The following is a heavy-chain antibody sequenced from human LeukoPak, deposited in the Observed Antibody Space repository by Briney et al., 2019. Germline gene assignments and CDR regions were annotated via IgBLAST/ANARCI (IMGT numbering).Heavy chain of an antibody. Sequence: PGGSLRLSCEASGFTVSSTHMVWVRQAPGKGLEWVSVTYTGGNSYYAGSVQGRFIISRDISKNTLYLQMNNLRAEGSALYYCARGGRGSAAVVAPRSFDIWGQGTMVTVSS. CDR1: GFTVSSTH. V-gene: IGHV3-53*01. CDR2: TYTGGNS. J-gene: IGHJ3*02. CDR3: ARGGRGSAAVVAPRSFDI. D-gene: IGHD3-22*01.